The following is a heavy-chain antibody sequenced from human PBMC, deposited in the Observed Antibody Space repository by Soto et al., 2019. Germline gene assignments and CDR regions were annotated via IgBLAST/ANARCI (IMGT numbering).Heavy chain of an antibody. V-gene: IGHV1-69*01. D-gene: IGHD2-2*01. J-gene: IGHJ6*02. Sequence: QVQLVQSGAEVRKPGSSVTVSCKASGGTFSNYAISWVRQAPGQGLEWMGGIIPIVGTGSYAQKFQGRVTITEDAPTTTDYIELSSLRFADTAVYYCERVVILVPTASTHYYYQMDVWGPGTTVTVSS. CDR1: GGTFSNYA. CDR3: ERVVILVPTASTHYYYQMDV. CDR2: IIPIVGTG.